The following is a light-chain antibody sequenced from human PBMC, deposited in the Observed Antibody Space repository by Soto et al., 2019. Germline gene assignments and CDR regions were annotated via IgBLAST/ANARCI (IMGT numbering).Light chain of an antibody. Sequence: QSVLTQPASVSGSPGQSITISCTGTSSDVGSYNLVSWYQQHPGKAPKVIIYEVIKRPSGVSNRCSGSKSGNTASLTISGLQAEDESDYYCCLYAGSTTLVFGGGTQLTVL. V-gene: IGLV2-23*02. CDR3: CLYAGSTTLV. J-gene: IGLJ2*01. CDR1: SSDVGSYNL. CDR2: EVI.